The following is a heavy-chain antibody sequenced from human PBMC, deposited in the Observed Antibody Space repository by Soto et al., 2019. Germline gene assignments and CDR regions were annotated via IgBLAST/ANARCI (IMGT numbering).Heavy chain of an antibody. CDR1: GVSISSSSYY. J-gene: IGHJ1*01. D-gene: IGHD3-22*01. Sequence: TSETLSLTCTVSGVSISSSSYYWDWIRQPPGKGLEWIGRIYYSGSTYYNPSLKSRVTISVDTSKNQFSVKLSSVTAADTAVYYCARQGDSSGYYYFQHWGQGTLVTVSS. CDR3: ARQGDSSGYYYFQH. CDR2: IYYSGST. V-gene: IGHV4-39*01.